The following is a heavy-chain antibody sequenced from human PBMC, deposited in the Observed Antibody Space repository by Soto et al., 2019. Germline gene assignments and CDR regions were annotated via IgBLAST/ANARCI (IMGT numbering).Heavy chain of an antibody. D-gene: IGHD3-3*01. CDR1: GYTFTGYY. Sequence: ASVKVSCKASGYTFTGYYMHWVRQAPGQGLEWMGWINPNSGGTNYAQKFQGWVTMTRDTSISTAYMELSRLRSDDTAVYYCARAHDTIFGVVSNWFDPWGQGTLVTAPQ. CDR2: INPNSGGT. J-gene: IGHJ5*02. CDR3: ARAHDTIFGVVSNWFDP. V-gene: IGHV1-2*04.